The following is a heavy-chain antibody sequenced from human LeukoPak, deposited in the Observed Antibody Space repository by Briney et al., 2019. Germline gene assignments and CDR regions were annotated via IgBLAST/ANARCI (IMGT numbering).Heavy chain of an antibody. D-gene: IGHD3-3*01. Sequence: PSETLSLTCTVSGGSITNYHWSWIRQSPGKGLEFLGHIHYSGITSYNPSLESRVTMSLDTPNYQFSLKLTSMTAADTAVYYCARLEAYWGQGTLVTVSS. J-gene: IGHJ4*02. CDR2: IHYSGIT. V-gene: IGHV4-59*08. CDR1: GGSITNYH. CDR3: ARLEAY.